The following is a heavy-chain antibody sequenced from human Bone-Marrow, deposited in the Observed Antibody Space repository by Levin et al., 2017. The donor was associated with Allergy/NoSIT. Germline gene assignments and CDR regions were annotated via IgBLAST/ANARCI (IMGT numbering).Heavy chain of an antibody. CDR3: AREGYYGSGREDAFDV. Sequence: SETLSLTCTVSGDSVSSSSYHWGWIRQPPGKGLEWIGSISYSGSTEYNPSVQSRVTMSVDTSKGQFSLKLTSVTAADSAVYYCAREGYYGSGREDAFDVWGQGTTVTVSS. D-gene: IGHD3-10*01. V-gene: IGHV4-39*01. CDR2: ISYSGST. CDR1: GDSVSSSSYH. J-gene: IGHJ3*01.